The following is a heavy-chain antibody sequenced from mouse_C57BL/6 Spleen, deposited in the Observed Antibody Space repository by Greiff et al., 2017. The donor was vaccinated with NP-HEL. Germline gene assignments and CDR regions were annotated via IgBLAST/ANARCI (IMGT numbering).Heavy chain of an antibody. D-gene: IGHD2-3*01. J-gene: IGHJ1*03. CDR1: GFTFSDYG. CDR3: ARPGDGPYWYFDV. CDR2: ISSGSSTI. V-gene: IGHV5-17*01. Sequence: EVKLVESGGGLVKPGGSLKLSCAASGFTFSDYGMHWVRQAPEKGLEWVAYISSGSSTIYYADTVKGRFTISRDNAKNTLFLQMTSLRSEDTAMYYCARPGDGPYWYFDVWGTGTTVTVSS.